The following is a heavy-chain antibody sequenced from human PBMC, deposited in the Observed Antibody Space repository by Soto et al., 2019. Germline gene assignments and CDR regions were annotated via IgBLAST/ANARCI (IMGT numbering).Heavy chain of an antibody. CDR2: IYHSGST. J-gene: IGHJ6*02. V-gene: IGHV4-4*02. CDR3: ARVAPYSSSWYVIYYYGMDV. Sequence: SETLSLTCAVSGGSISSSNWWSWVRQPPGKGLEWIGEIYHSGSTNYNPSLKSRVTISVDKSKNQFSLKLSSVTAADTAVYYCARVAPYSSSWYVIYYYGMDVWGQGTTVTVSS. D-gene: IGHD6-13*01. CDR1: GGSISSSNW.